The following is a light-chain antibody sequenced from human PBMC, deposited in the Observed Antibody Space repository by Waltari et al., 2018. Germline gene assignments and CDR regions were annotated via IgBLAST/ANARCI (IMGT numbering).Light chain of an antibody. J-gene: IGLJ2*01. CDR2: RND. V-gene: IGLV1-44*01. CDR3: AAWDDSLKARF. CDR1: FPHIGLNS. Sequence: QSVLTQPPSASGTPGQRVTISCSGGFPHIGLNSVKWYQHLPGMAPKLLVDRNDQRPSGVPDRFSGSKSGTSASLAISGRQSEDEADYYCAAWDDSLKARFFGGGTKVTVL.